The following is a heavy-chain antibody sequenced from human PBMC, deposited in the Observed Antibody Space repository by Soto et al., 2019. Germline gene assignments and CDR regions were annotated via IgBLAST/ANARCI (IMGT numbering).Heavy chain of an antibody. CDR3: ARDRFLAAAGRYYYYGMDV. V-gene: IGHV4-4*02. D-gene: IGHD6-13*01. CDR2: IYHSGST. Sequence: NPSETLSLTCAVSGGSISSSNWWSWVRQPPGKGLEWIGEIYHSGSTNYNPSLKSRVTISVDKSKNQFSLKLSSVTAADTAVYYCARDRFLAAAGRYYYYGMDVWGQGTTVTAP. J-gene: IGHJ6*02. CDR1: GGSISSSNW.